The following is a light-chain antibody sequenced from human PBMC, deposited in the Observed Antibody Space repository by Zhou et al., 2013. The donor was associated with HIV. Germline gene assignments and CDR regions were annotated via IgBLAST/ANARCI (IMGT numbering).Light chain of an antibody. Sequence: DIQMTQSPSTLSASVGDRVTITCRASQTISDLLAWYQQKPGKAPRFLIYRASTLQSGVSSRFSGSGSGTEFTLTISSLQPDDSATYYCQQYHSQYTFGQGTKLEIK. CDR1: QTISDL. V-gene: IGKV1-5*03. CDR3: QQYHSQYT. CDR2: RAS. J-gene: IGKJ2*01.